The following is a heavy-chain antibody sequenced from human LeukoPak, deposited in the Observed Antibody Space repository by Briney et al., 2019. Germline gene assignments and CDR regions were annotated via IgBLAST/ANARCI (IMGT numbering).Heavy chain of an antibody. CDR3: ARETGSGYYYDPSSEYYFDH. CDR1: GGSISNYY. Sequence: SETLSLTCTVSGGSISNYYWSWIRQPPRKALEWIGNIYKTGSTNYNPSLKSRLTISVDTSKNQFSLKLNFVTPADTAVYYCARETGSGYYYDPSSEYYFDHWGQGTLVTVSS. D-gene: IGHD3-22*01. J-gene: IGHJ4*02. V-gene: IGHV4-59*01. CDR2: IYKTGST.